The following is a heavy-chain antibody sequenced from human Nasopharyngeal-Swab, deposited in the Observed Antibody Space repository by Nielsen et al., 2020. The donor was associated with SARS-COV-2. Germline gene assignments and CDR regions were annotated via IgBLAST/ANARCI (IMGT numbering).Heavy chain of an antibody. CDR3: ARVREVFYYDILTGYYYFDY. D-gene: IGHD3-9*01. CDR2: IHYSGST. CDR1: GGSITSSY. J-gene: IGHJ4*02. V-gene: IGHV4-59*01. Sequence: SETLSLTCTVSGGSITSSYWSWIRQPPGKGLEWIGYIHYSGSTKYSPSLKSRVTISVDTSKSQFSLNLRSVTAADTALYYCARVREVFYYDILTGYYYFDYWGQGTLVTVSS.